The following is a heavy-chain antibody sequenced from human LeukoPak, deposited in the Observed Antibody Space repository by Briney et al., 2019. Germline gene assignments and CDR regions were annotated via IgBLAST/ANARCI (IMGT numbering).Heavy chain of an antibody. Sequence: GASVKVSCKASGGTFSSYAISWVRQAPGQGLEWMGGIIPIFGTANYAQKFQGRVTITTDESTSTAYMELSSLRSEDTAVYYCARGPYCSSTSCYPNYYYYMDVWGKGTTVTVSS. J-gene: IGHJ6*03. CDR2: IIPIFGTA. CDR1: GGTFSSYA. D-gene: IGHD2-2*01. V-gene: IGHV1-69*05. CDR3: ARGPYCSSTSCYPNYYYYMDV.